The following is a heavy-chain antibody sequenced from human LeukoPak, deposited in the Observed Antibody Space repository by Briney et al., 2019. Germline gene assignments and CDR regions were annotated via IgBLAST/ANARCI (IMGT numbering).Heavy chain of an antibody. CDR2: IIPIFGTA. CDR3: ARVITMVRGAQYGMDV. D-gene: IGHD3-10*01. CDR1: GGTFSSYA. V-gene: IGHV1-69*13. J-gene: IGHJ6*04. Sequence: GASVKVSCKASGGTFSSYAISWVRQAPGQGLEWMGGIIPIFGTANYAQKFQGGVTITADESTSTAYMELSSLRSEDTAVYYCARVITMVRGAQYGMDVWGKGTTVTVSS.